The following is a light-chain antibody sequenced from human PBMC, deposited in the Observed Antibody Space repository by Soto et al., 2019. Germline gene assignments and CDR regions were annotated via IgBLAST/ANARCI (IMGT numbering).Light chain of an antibody. V-gene: IGLV2-14*01. J-gene: IGLJ1*01. Sequence: QSALTQPASVSGSPGQSITISCTGTSSDVGGYNYVSWYQHYPDKAPKLMIYEVSNRPSGVSNRFSGSKSGNTASLTISGLQAEDEADYYCSSYTRSSTRVFGAGTKLTVL. CDR2: EVS. CDR1: SSDVGGYNY. CDR3: SSYTRSSTRV.